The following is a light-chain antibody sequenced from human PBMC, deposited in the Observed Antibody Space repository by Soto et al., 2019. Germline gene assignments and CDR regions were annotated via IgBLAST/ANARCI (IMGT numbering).Light chain of an antibody. J-gene: IGLJ1*01. CDR3: SSYTSSSTDV. V-gene: IGLV2-14*01. CDR1: SSDVGGYNY. CDR2: EVS. Sequence: QSVMTQPASVSGTTEQSITISCTGTSSDVGGYNYVASYQQHPGKVPRLMIYEVSNRPSGVSNRFSGSKSGNTASLTISGLQAEDEADYYCSSYTSSSTDVFGTGTKATVL.